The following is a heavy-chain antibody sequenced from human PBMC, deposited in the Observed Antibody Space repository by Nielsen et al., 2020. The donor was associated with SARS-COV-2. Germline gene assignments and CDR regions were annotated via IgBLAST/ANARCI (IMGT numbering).Heavy chain of an antibody. V-gene: IGHV4-31*03. CDR1: GGSISSGGYY. CDR2: IYYSGST. Sequence: LSLTCTVSGGSISSGGYYWSWIRQHPGKGLEWIGYIYYSGSTYYNPSLKSRVTISVDTSKNQFSLKLSSVTAADTAVYYCASGRGPESSSYRMDVWGQGTTVTVSS. J-gene: IGHJ6*02. CDR3: ASGRGPESSSYRMDV. D-gene: IGHD6-6*01.